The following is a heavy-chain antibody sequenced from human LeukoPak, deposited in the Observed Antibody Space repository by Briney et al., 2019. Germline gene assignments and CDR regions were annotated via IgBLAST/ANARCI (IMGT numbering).Heavy chain of an antibody. D-gene: IGHD1-26*01. Sequence: PGGSLRLSCAASGFTFSSYDMNWVRQAPAKGLEWAASISTSGIYINYADSVKGRFTISRDNAKNSLYLQMNSLRAEDTAVYYCGRDLGTEVGATDYWGQGTLVTVSS. CDR1: GFTFSSYD. J-gene: IGHJ4*02. V-gene: IGHV3-21*01. CDR2: ISTSGIYI. CDR3: GRDLGTEVGATDY.